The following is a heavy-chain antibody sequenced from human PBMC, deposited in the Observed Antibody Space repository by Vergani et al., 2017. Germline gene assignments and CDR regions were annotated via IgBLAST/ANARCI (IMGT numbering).Heavy chain of an antibody. D-gene: IGHD5-18*01. J-gene: IGHJ6*02. V-gene: IGHV1-45*02. CDR3: ARDPAMVSILYYYGMDV. Sequence: QMQLVQSGAEVKKTGSSVKVSCKASGYTFTYRYLHWVRQAPGQALEWMGWITPFNGNTNYAQKFQDRVTITRDRSMSTAYMELSSLRSEDTAVYYCARDPAMVSILYYYGMDVWGQGTTVTVSS. CDR2: ITPFNGNT. CDR1: GYTFTYRY.